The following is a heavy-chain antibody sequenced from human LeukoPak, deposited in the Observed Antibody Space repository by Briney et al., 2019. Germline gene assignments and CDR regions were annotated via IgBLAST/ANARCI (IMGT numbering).Heavy chain of an antibody. CDR2: IIPIFGTA. V-gene: IGHV1-69*13. J-gene: IGHJ6*03. D-gene: IGHD6-13*01. CDR1: GGTFSSYA. CDR3: ARWSSQGSSSWYGYYYYYMDV. Sequence: SVKVSCKASGGTFSSYAISWVRQAPGQGLEWMGGIIPIFGTANYAQKFQGRVTITADESTSTAYMELSSLRSEDTAVYYCARWSSQGSSSWYGYYYYYMDVWGKGTTVTVSS.